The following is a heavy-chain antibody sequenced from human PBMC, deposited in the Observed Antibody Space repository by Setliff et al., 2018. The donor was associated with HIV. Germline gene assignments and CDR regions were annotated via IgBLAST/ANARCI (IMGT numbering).Heavy chain of an antibody. V-gene: IGHV4-61*09. CDR2: IYTSGIT. CDR3: VRGSDWGSFRY. D-gene: IGHD3-16*02. CDR1: GGSIGSGSYY. J-gene: IGHJ4*02. Sequence: SETLSLTCTVSGGSIGSGSYYWTWIRQPAGKGLEWIGHIYTSGITNYNPSLKSRVTISVDTSKNQFSLKLSSVTAADTAVYYCVRGSDWGSFRYWGQGTLVTVSS.